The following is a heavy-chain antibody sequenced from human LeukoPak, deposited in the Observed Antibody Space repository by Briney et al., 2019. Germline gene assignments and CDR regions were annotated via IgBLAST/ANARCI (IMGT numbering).Heavy chain of an antibody. V-gene: IGHV1-18*01. CDR2: ISANNGIT. CDR1: GYSFGIFG. D-gene: IGHD2-2*01. J-gene: IGHJ5*02. CDR3: ARVGVVVPAAWFDP. Sequence: ASVKVSCKASGYSFGIFGISWVRQAPGQGLEWMGWISANNGITNYAQNLQGRVTMTTDTSTSTAYMELRSLRSDDTAVYYCARVGVVVPAAWFDPWGQGTLVTVSS.